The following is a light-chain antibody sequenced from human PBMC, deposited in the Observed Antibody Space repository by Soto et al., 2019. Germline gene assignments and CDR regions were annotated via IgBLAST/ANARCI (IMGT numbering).Light chain of an antibody. J-gene: IGLJ1*01. CDR2: ANS. CDR3: QSYDSSLSGYV. CDR1: RSNIGAGYD. Sequence: QSVLTQPPSVSGAPGQRVTIPCTGSRSNIGAGYDVHWYQQLPRTAPKLLIYANSNRPSGVPDRFSGAKSGTSASLVITGLQAEDEAGYYCQSYDSSLSGYVFAPGTKVTVL. V-gene: IGLV1-40*01.